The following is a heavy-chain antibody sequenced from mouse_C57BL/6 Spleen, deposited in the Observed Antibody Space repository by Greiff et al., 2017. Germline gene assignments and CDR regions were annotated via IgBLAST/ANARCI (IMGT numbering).Heavy chain of an antibody. J-gene: IGHJ2*01. CDR2: LDPSDSYT. Sequence: QVQLQQPGAELVMPGASVKLSCKASGYTFTSYWMHWVKQRPGQGLEWIGELDPSDSYTNYNQKFKGKSTLTVDKSSSTAYMQLSSLTSEDSAVYYWARGDMSTSYFDYWGQGTTLTVSS. CDR3: ARGDMSTSYFDY. CDR1: GYTFTSYW. V-gene: IGHV1-69*01. D-gene: IGHD3-3*01.